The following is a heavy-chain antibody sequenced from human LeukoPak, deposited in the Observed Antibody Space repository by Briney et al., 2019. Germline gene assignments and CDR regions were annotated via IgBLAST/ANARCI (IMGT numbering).Heavy chain of an antibody. CDR2: INPISGGT. Sequence: ASVKVFCKASGYTFTGYYMHWVRQAPGQGLEWMGWINPISGGTNYAQQFQGRVTMTRDTSIGTVHMELSRLRSDDTATYYCARSPYYGSGSYYNWFDPWGQGTLVTVSS. D-gene: IGHD3-10*01. CDR3: ARSPYYGSGSYYNWFDP. J-gene: IGHJ5*02. V-gene: IGHV1-2*02. CDR1: GYTFTGYY.